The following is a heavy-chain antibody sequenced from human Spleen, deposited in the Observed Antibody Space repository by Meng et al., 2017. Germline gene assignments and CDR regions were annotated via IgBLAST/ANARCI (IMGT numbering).Heavy chain of an antibody. CDR3: TRDDFYSSRSYWGGLYYSGMDD. CDR2: IKKDGTEK. CDR1: GFTFDEYV. Sequence: GESLKISCAASGFTFDEYVMHWVRQAPGKGLEWVANIKKDGTEKNYVDSVKGRFTISRDNAKNSLYLQMNSLRVEDTAVYYCTRDDFYSSRSYWGGLYYSGMDDWGQGTRVTVSS. J-gene: IGHJ6*02. V-gene: IGHV3-7*01. D-gene: IGHD3-10*01.